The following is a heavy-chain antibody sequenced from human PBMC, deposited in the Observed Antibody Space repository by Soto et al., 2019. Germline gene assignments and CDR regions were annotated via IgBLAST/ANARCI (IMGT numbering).Heavy chain of an antibody. D-gene: IGHD1-1*01. V-gene: IGHV1-46*03. CDR2: INPSGGST. J-gene: IGHJ4*02. Sequence: QVQLVQSGAEVKKPGASVKVSCKASGYTFTTYYMHWVRQAPGQGLEWMGIINPSGGSTSYAQKFQGRVTMTRDTSTTTVYMGLSSLRSDDTAVYYCARQYNSGEFDYWGQGTLVTVSS. CDR1: GYTFTTYY. CDR3: ARQYNSGEFDY.